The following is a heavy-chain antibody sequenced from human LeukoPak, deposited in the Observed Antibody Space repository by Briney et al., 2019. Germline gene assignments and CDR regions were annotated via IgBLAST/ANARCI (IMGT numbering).Heavy chain of an antibody. CDR2: IYYTGNT. D-gene: IGHD3-10*01. J-gene: IGHJ5*02. CDR1: SGSLSSVDYY. CDR3: ARVYGSGTSRGFDP. V-gene: IGHV4-30-4*08. Sequence: SETLSLTCTLSSGSLSSVDYYWSWIRQPPGKDLEWIGYIYYTGNTYYNPSLKSRVTISVDTSKNQFSLKLRSVTAADTAVYYCARVYGSGTSRGFDPWGQGTLVTVSS.